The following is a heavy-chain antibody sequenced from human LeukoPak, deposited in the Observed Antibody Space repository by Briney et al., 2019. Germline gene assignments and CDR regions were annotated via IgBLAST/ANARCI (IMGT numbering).Heavy chain of an antibody. CDR1: GGSISSIIYY. V-gene: IGHV4-39*01. Sequence: KASETLSLTCTVAGGSISSIIYYWGWIRQPPGKGLEWIGTIYYSGSTYYNLSLKSRVTISVDTSRNQFSLKLSSVTAADTAVYYCARHSRSVDYGSGSCTWDYWGQGTLVTVSS. CDR3: ARHSRSVDYGSGSCTWDY. J-gene: IGHJ4*02. D-gene: IGHD3-10*01. CDR2: IYYSGST.